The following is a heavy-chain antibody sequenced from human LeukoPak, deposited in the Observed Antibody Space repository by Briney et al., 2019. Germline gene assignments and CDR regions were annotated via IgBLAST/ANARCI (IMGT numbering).Heavy chain of an antibody. CDR3: SRNYYGDSGGFFDY. V-gene: IGHV3-49*04. Sequence: SGGSLRLSCTASGFTFGDYAMSWVRQAPGKGLEWVGFIRSKAYGGTTEYAASVKGRLTISRDDSKSIAYLQMNSLKTEDTALYYCSRNYYGDSGGFFDYWGQGTLVTVS. CDR1: GFTFGDYA. J-gene: IGHJ4*02. D-gene: IGHD4-17*01. CDR2: IRSKAYGGTT.